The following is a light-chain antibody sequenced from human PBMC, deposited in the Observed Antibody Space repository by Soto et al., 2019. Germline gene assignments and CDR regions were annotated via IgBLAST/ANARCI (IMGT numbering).Light chain of an antibody. J-gene: IGKJ1*01. V-gene: IGKV1-39*01. CDR2: AAS. Sequence: DIQMTQSPSSLSASVGERVTITCRASQSISSYLNWYQQKPGKAPKLLIYAASSLQSGVPSRFSGSGSGTDITLTISSLQPEDFATYYCQQSYSTPPWTFGKGTKVEIK. CDR3: QQSYSTPPWT. CDR1: QSISSY.